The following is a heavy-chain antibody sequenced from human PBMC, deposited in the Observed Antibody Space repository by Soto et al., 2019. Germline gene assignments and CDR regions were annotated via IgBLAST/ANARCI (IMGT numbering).Heavy chain of an antibody. CDR3: ARQLPVRYCSGGSCKGWFDP. Sequence: SETLSLTCTVSGGSISSSSYYWGWIRQPPGKGLEWIGSIYYSGSTYYNPSLKSRVTISVDTSKNQFSLKLSPVTAADTAVYYCARQLPVRYCSGGSCKGWFDPWGQGTLVTVSS. CDR1: GGSISSSSYY. V-gene: IGHV4-39*01. CDR2: IYYSGST. D-gene: IGHD2-15*01. J-gene: IGHJ5*02.